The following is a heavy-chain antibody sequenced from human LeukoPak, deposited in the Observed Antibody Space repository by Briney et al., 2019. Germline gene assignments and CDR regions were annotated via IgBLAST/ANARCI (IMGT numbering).Heavy chain of an antibody. D-gene: IGHD3-16*02. CDR1: GGSISSFY. CDR3: ARLHDQQISFNWFDT. J-gene: IGHJ5*02. CDR2: IHTSGNT. V-gene: IGHV4-4*08. Sequence: SSETLSLTCTVSGGSISSFYCSWLRQPPGKQLEWIGYIHTSGNTNHNPSFKSRVTMSVDTSKNQFSLHLRSVTAADTAVYCCARLHDQQISFNWFDTWGQGTLVTVSS.